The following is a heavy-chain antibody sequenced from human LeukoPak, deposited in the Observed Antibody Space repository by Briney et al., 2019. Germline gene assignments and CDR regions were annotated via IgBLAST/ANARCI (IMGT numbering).Heavy chain of an antibody. CDR3: AKTGSSWYKGPDAFDI. CDR2: ISGSGGST. V-gene: IGHV3-23*01. CDR1: GFTFSSYA. Sequence: PGGSLRLSCAASGFTFSSYAMSWVRQAPGKGLEWVSAISGSGGSTYYADSVKGRFTISRDNSKNTLYLQMNSLRAEDTAVYYCAKTGSSWYKGPDAFDIWGQGTMVTVSS. J-gene: IGHJ3*02. D-gene: IGHD6-13*01.